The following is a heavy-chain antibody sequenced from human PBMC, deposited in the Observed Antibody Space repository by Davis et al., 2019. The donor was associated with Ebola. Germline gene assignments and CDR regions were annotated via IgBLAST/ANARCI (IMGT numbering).Heavy chain of an antibody. V-gene: IGHV4-61*01. CDR3: ARVSAGGSLGEYFDL. J-gene: IGHJ4*02. CDR2: IYYSGST. Sequence: MPSETLSLTCTVSGGSVSSGSYYWSWIRQPPGKGLEWIGYIYYSGSTNYNPSLKSRVTISVDTSKNQFSLKLTSVTAADTALYFCARVSAGGSLGEYFDLWGQGIQVTVSS. D-gene: IGHD3-16*01. CDR1: GGSVSSGSYY.